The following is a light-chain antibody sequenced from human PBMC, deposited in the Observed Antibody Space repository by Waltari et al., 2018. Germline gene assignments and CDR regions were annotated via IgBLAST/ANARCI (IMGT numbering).Light chain of an antibody. CDR1: SSAVGGYNY. V-gene: IGLV2-14*03. Sequence: QSALTQPASVSGSPGQSITISCPGTSSAVGGYNYVSRYPQHPGKAPKRMIYDVSNRPSGFSNRFSGSKSGNTASLTISGLQAEDEAHYYCSSYISSDTLELFGGGTSLTV. J-gene: IGLJ2*01. CDR3: SSYISSDTLEL. CDR2: DVS.